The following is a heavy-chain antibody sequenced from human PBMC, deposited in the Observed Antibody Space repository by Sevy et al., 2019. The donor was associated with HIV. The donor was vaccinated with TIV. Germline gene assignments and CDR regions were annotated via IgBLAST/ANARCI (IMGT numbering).Heavy chain of an antibody. CDR2: ISYIGST. Sequence: SETLSLTCTVSGGSVSSGNSYWSWIRQPPGKGLEWIGYISYIGSTNYNPSLKNRVTISVDTSKNQLSLRLSSLTAADTAIYYCVRDRIAAAGGYFDYWGQGTLVTVSS. V-gene: IGHV4-61*01. D-gene: IGHD6-13*01. CDR3: VRDRIAAAGGYFDY. J-gene: IGHJ4*02. CDR1: GGSVSSGNSY.